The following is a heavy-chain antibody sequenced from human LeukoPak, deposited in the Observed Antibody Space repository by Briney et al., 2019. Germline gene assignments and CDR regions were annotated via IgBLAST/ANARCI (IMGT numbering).Heavy chain of an antibody. J-gene: IGHJ4*02. D-gene: IGHD3-22*01. V-gene: IGHV3-23*01. Sequence: GGSLRLSCAASGFTFSSYYMSWVRQAPGKGLEWVSAISGSGGSTYYADSVKGRFTISRDNSKNTLYLQMNSLRAEDTAVYYCAKETGTYYYDSSGYPDYWGQGTLVTVSS. CDR1: GFTFSSYY. CDR3: AKETGTYYYDSSGYPDY. CDR2: ISGSGGST.